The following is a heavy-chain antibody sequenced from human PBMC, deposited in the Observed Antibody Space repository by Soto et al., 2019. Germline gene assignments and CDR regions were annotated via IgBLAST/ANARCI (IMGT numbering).Heavy chain of an antibody. CDR3: AKRAWGYFYFDY. Sequence: GGSLRLSCATSGFTFSSYAMSWVRQPPGKGLEWVSVISGSGGSTYYADSVKGRFTISRDNSKNTLYLQMNSLRAEDTAVYYCAKRAWGYFYFDYWGQGTLVTV. CDR2: ISGSGGST. CDR1: GFTFSSYA. J-gene: IGHJ4*02. V-gene: IGHV3-23*01. D-gene: IGHD1-26*01.